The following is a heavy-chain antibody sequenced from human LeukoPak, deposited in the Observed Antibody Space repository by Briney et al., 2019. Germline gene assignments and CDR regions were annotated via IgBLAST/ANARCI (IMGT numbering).Heavy chain of an antibody. V-gene: IGHV4-39*01. CDR2: IYYSGST. CDR3: ARGIGVAPNYMDV. D-gene: IGHD3-3*01. Sequence: SETLSLTCTVSGGSISSSSYYWGWIRQPPGKGLEWIGSIYYSGSTYYNPSLKSRVTISVDTSKNQFSLKLSSVTAADTAVYYCARGIGVAPNYMDVWGKGTTVTVSS. J-gene: IGHJ6*03. CDR1: GGSISSSSYY.